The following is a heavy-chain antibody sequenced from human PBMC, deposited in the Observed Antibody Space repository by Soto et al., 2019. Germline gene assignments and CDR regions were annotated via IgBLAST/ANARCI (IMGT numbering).Heavy chain of an antibody. CDR3: AKDRDSSGYYGPQYFDY. CDR2: ISYDGSNK. J-gene: IGHJ4*02. D-gene: IGHD3-22*01. V-gene: IGHV3-30*18. Sequence: LRLSCAASGFTFSSYGMHWVRQAPGKGLEWVAVISYDGSNKYYADSVKGRFTISRDNSKNTLYLQMNSLRAEDTAVYYCAKDRDSSGYYGPQYFDYWGQGTLVTVS. CDR1: GFTFSSYG.